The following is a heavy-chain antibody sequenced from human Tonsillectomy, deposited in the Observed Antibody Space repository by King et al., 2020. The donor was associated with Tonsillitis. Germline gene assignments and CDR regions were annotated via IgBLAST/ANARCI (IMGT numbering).Heavy chain of an antibody. Sequence: QLQESGPGLVKPSQTLSLTCTVSGGSISSDGYFCSWIHQHPGKGLEWIGDIYFSGDTYYNPSLKSRVIISVDTSKNQFSLKLNSVTAAATAVYYCARGGSHYGLDVWGQGTTVIVSS. D-gene: IGHD1-26*01. J-gene: IGHJ6*02. V-gene: IGHV4-31*03. CDR1: GGSISSDGYF. CDR3: ARGGSHYGLDV. CDR2: IYFSGDT.